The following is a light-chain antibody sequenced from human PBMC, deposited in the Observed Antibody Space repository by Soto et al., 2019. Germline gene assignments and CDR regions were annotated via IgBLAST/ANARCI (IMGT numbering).Light chain of an antibody. CDR2: EVS. CDR3: SSYTSSSILYV. J-gene: IGLJ1*01. V-gene: IGLV2-14*01. CDR1: SSDVGGYNY. Sequence: QSALTQPASVSGSPGQSITISSTGTSSDVGGYNYVSWYQQHPGKAPKLMIYEVSNRPSGVSNRFSGSKSGNTASLTISGLQAEDEADYYCSSYTSSSILYVFGTGTKLTVL.